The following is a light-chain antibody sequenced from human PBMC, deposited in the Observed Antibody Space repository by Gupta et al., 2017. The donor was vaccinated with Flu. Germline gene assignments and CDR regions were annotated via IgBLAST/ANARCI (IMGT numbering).Light chain of an antibody. J-gene: IGKJ4*01. Sequence: DIQITQSPSSLSASVGDRVTITCRASQSIRRYLNWYQQKPGKAPKLLIYAASSLQSGVPSRFSGSGSGTDFTLTISSLQPEDFATYYCQQSNSTPLTFGGGTKVEIK. V-gene: IGKV1-39*01. CDR3: QQSNSTPLT. CDR2: AAS. CDR1: QSIRRY.